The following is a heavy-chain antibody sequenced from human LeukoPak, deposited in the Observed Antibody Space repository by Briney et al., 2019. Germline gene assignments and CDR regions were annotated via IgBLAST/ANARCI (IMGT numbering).Heavy chain of an antibody. CDR2: IIPIFGTA. Sequence: ASVKVSSKASGGTFSSYAISWVRQAPGQGLEWMGRIIPIFGTANYAQKFQGRVTITTDESTSTAYMELSSLRSEDTAVYYCARGGLVVGVSNWFDPWGQGTLVTVSS. D-gene: IGHD2-2*01. V-gene: IGHV1-69*05. CDR1: GGTFSSYA. CDR3: ARGGLVVGVSNWFDP. J-gene: IGHJ5*02.